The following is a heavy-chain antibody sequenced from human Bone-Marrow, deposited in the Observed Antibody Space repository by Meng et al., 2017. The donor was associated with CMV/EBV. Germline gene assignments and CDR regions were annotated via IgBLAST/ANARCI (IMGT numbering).Heavy chain of an antibody. CDR2: IRSKAYGGTT. D-gene: IGHD2-2*01. Sequence: GESLKISCTASGFTFGDYAMSWVRQAPGKGLEWVGFIRSKAYGGTTEYAASVKGRFTISRDDSKSIAYLQMNSLKTEDTAVYYCTRDKVVPAAQYYYGMDVWGQGTTVTVSS. J-gene: IGHJ6*02. CDR3: TRDKVVPAAQYYYGMDV. CDR1: GFTFGDYA. V-gene: IGHV3-49*04.